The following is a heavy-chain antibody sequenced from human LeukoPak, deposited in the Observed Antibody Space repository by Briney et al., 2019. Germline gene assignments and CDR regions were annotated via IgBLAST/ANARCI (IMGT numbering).Heavy chain of an antibody. D-gene: IGHD3-9*01. V-gene: IGHV3-23*01. CDR1: GFTFSSYA. CDR3: AKGAKDGYFDWPYTFDY. CDR2: ISGSGGST. Sequence: SGGSLRLSCAASGFTFSSYAMSWVRQAPGKGLEWVSAISGSGGSTYYADSVKGRFTISRDNSKNTLYLQMNSLRAEDTAVYYCAKGAKDGYFDWPYTFDYWGQGTLVTVSS. J-gene: IGHJ4*02.